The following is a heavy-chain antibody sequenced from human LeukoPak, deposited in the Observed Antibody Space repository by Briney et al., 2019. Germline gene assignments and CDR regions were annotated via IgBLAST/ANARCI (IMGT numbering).Heavy chain of an antibody. CDR3: AKINVIQSMGRGVLGNSWFDP. CDR2: IYTSGST. Sequence: SETLSLTCTVSGGSISSYYWSWIRQPAGKGLEWIGRIYTSGSTNYNPSLKSRVTMSVDTSKNQFSLKLSSVTAADTAVYYCAKINVIQSMGRGVLGNSWFDPWGQGTLVTVSS. CDR1: GGSISSYY. D-gene: IGHD3-10*01. J-gene: IGHJ5*02. V-gene: IGHV4-4*07.